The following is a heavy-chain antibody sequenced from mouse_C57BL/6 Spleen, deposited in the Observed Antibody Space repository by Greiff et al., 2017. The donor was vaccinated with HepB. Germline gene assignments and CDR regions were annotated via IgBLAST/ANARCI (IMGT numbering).Heavy chain of an antibody. Sequence: VHVKQSGAELVKPGASVKLSCTASGFNIKDYYMHWVKQRTEQGLEWIGRIDPEDGETKYAPKFQGKATITADTSSNTAYLQLSSLTSEDTAVYYCVRPYDYDDYFDYWGQGTTLTVSS. V-gene: IGHV14-2*01. J-gene: IGHJ2*01. CDR3: VRPYDYDDYFDY. D-gene: IGHD2-4*01. CDR1: GFNIKDYY. CDR2: IDPEDGET.